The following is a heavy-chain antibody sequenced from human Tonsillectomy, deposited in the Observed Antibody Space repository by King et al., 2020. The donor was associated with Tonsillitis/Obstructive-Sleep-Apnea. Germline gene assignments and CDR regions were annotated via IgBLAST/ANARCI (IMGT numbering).Heavy chain of an antibody. CDR3: ARGHQYCSGGSCYLEHVDY. J-gene: IGHJ4*02. D-gene: IGHD2-15*01. Sequence: VQLVESGGGVVQPGRSLRLSCAASGFTFSSYAMHWVRQAPGKGLEWVAVISYDGSNKYYADCVKGRFTISRDNSKNTLYLQMNSLRAEDTAVYYCARGHQYCSGGSCYLEHVDYWGQGTLVTVSS. CDR1: GFTFSSYA. CDR2: ISYDGSNK. V-gene: IGHV3-30*01.